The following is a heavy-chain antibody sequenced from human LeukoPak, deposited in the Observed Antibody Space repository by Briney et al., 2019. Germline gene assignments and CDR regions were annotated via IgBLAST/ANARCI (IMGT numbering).Heavy chain of an antibody. CDR1: GFTFSNYV. D-gene: IGHD2-15*01. J-gene: IGHJ4*02. V-gene: IGHV3-23*01. CDR2: ISASGGST. Sequence: GGSLRLSCAASGFTFSNYVMSWVRQAPGKGLQWVSGISASGGSTYHAESVRGRFTISRDNSKSTLYLQMNSLRAEDTAVYYCAREVVSTPSYFDSWGQGTLVTVSS. CDR3: AREVVSTPSYFDS.